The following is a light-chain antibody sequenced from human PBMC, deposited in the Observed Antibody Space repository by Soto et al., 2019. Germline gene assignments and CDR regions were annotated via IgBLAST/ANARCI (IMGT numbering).Light chain of an antibody. CDR3: QQRHTWPRT. CDR2: DAS. Sequence: EIVLTQSPATLSLSAGERATLSCRASQSISTYLAWYQQRPGQAPRLLIYDASNRATGIPARFSGSGSGTDFTLIISSLEPEDFAVYYCQQRHTWPRTFGGGPKVDIK. J-gene: IGKJ4*01. V-gene: IGKV3-11*01. CDR1: QSISTY.